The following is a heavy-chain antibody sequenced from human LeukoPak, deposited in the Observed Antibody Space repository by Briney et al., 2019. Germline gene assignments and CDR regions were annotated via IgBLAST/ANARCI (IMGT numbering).Heavy chain of an antibody. J-gene: IGHJ2*01. CDR3: AREQKAARNWFFDL. D-gene: IGHD6-6*01. CDR2: IDKDGTST. Sequence: GGSLRLSCAASGFSFSSYWMHWVRHVPGKGLVWVSRIDKDGTSTHYADSVTGRFTISRDNAKNTLYLQMNTLRVEDTAVYFCAREQKAARNWFFDLWGRGTLVTVSS. CDR1: GFSFSSYW. V-gene: IGHV3-74*01.